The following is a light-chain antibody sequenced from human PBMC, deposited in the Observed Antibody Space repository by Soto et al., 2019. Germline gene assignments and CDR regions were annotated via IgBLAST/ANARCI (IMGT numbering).Light chain of an antibody. V-gene: IGKV3-15*01. J-gene: IGKJ1*01. CDR3: QQYNDWWT. CDR1: QSVNNF. Sequence: EIVMTQSPVTLSVSPGERVTLSCRASQSVNNFLAWYQQKPGQAPRLLIYGTSTRATGIPARFSGSGSGTEFTLTISSLQSEDFAVYYCQQYNDWWTFGQGTKVEIK. CDR2: GTS.